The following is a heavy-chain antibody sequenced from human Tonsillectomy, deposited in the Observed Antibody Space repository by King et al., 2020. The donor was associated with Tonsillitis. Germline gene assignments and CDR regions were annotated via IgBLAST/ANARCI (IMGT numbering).Heavy chain of an antibody. CDR2: IMPIFRTA. CDR3: AVDGGHDDY. CDR1: GGTFNSYS. V-gene: IGHV1-69*12. D-gene: IGHD5-12*01. Sequence: VQLVQSGAEVKKPGSSVKVSCKASGGTFNSYSISWVRQAPGQGLEWMGGIMPIFRTATYAQKFQDRVTITADESTSTAYLALSSLRSEDTAVYYCAVDGGHDDYWGRGTLVTVSS. J-gene: IGHJ4*02.